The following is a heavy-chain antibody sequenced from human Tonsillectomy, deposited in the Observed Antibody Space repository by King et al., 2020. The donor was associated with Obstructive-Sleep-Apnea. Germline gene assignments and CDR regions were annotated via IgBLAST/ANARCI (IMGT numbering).Heavy chain of an antibody. V-gene: IGHV3-23*04. J-gene: IGHJ2*01. CDR1: GLTFNNYA. CDR2: ISGIGYNS. D-gene: IGHD1-26*01. CDR3: VRCGVDSGHWYFEL. Sequence: VQLVESGGGLVQPGGSLRLSCAVSGLTFNNYAMTWVRQAPGRGLEWVSDISGIGYNSYYSDSVKGRFTISRDNSNNTVYLQMNSLRADDTAVYHCVRCGVDSGHWYFELWGRGTLVTVSS.